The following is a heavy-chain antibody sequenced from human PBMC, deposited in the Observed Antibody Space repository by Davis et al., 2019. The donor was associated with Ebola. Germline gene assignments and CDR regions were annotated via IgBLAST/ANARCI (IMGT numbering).Heavy chain of an antibody. CDR1: GYTFTGYY. Sequence: AASVKVSYKASGYTFTGYYIHWVRQAPGQGLEWMGWINPNSGDTKYSQKFQGWVTMTRDTPIGTAYMELNRLTSDDTAVYYCARDRVCSGATCYAYFDFWGQGTLVTVSS. D-gene: IGHD2-15*01. V-gene: IGHV1-2*04. CDR3: ARDRVCSGATCYAYFDF. J-gene: IGHJ4*02. CDR2: INPNSGDT.